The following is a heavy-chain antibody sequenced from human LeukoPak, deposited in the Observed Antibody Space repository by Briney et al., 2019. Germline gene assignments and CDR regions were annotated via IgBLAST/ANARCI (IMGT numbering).Heavy chain of an antibody. CDR1: GGTFSSYA. CDR3: ARCAVAATSYYYMDV. V-gene: IGHV1-69*05. Sequence: SVKASCKASGGTFSSYAISWVRQAPGQGLERMGGIIPIFGPANYAQKFQGRVTITTDESTSTAYMELSSLRSEDTAVYYCARCAVAATSYYYMDVWGKGTTVTVSS. J-gene: IGHJ6*03. CDR2: IIPIFGPA. D-gene: IGHD2-15*01.